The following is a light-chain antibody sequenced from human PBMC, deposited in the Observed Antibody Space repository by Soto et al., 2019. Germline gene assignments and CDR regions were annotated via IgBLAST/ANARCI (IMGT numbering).Light chain of an antibody. V-gene: IGKV3-11*01. J-gene: IGKJ4*01. Sequence: VLTQSPATLSLSPGERATLSCRASQSVSIYLAWYQHKPGQAPRLLIYDASNRATGIPARFSGSGSGTDFTLTTSSLQPEDVAVYYCQQRQNWPPLTFGGGTKVDIK. CDR3: QQRQNWPPLT. CDR2: DAS. CDR1: QSVSIY.